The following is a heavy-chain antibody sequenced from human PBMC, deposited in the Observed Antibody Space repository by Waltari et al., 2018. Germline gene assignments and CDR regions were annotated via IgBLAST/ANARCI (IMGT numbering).Heavy chain of an antibody. CDR3: ARTGRGYYGMDV. Sequence: QVQLVESGGGVVQPGRSLRLSCAASGFTFSSYAMHWVRQAPGKGLEWAAVISYDGSNKYYADSGKGRFTISRDNSKNTLYLQMNSLRAEDTAVYYCARTGRGYYGMDVWGQGTTVTVSS. CDR1: GFTFSSYA. V-gene: IGHV3-30*01. J-gene: IGHJ6*02. CDR2: ISYDGSNK.